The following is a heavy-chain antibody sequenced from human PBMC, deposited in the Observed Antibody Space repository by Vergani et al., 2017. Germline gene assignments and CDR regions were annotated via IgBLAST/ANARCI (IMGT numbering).Heavy chain of an antibody. J-gene: IGHJ3*02. CDR3: ARYSPLGDSSGYYYEYAFDI. D-gene: IGHD3-22*01. CDR1: GGSISSYY. CDR2: IYTSGST. Sequence: QVQLQESGPGLVKPSETLSLTCTVSGGSISSYYWSWIRQPAGQGLEWIGRIYTSGSTNYNPSLKSRVTMSVDTSKNQFSLKLSSVTAADTAVYYCARYSPLGDSSGYYYEYAFDIWGQGTMVTVSS. V-gene: IGHV4-4*07.